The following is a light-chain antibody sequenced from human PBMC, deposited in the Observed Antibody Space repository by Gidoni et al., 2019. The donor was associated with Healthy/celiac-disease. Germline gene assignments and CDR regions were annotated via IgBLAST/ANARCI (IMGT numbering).Light chain of an antibody. V-gene: IGKV1-39*01. CDR2: AAS. Sequence: IQMTQSPSSLSASVGDRVTITCRASQSISSYINWYEQKPGKAPKQLIYAASSWQSGVPTRFSGSGSGTDFTLTISSLQPEDFATYYCQQSYSTPRTFGQGTKVEIK. CDR3: QQSYSTPRT. CDR1: QSISSY. J-gene: IGKJ1*01.